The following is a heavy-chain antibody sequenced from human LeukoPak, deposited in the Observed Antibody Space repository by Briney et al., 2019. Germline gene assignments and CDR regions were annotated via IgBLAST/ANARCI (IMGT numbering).Heavy chain of an antibody. V-gene: IGHV4-34*01. CDR2: INHSGST. J-gene: IGHJ4*02. CDR1: GGSFSGYY. Sequence: SETLSLTCAVYGGSFSGYYWSWIRQPPGKGLEWIGEINHSGSTNYNPSLKSRVTISADTSKNQFFLKLISVTAADTAAYYCARGSYPDYFFDWWGQGTLVTVSS. CDR3: ARGSYPDYFFDW.